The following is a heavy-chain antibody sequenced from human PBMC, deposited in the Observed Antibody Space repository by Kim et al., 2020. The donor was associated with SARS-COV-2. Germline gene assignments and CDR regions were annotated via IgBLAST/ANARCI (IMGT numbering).Heavy chain of an antibody. CDR3: AKSPLGSSSTPADF. CDR1: GFIFRKYA. Sequence: GGSLRLSCAASGFIFRKYAMHWVRQAPGKGLEWVAVIWFDGSDKFYVDSVKGRFTISRDNSQNMVFLEMNSLRVEDTAVYYCAKSPLGSSSTPADFWGQGTLVTVSS. J-gene: IGHJ4*02. D-gene: IGHD6-6*01. CDR2: IWFDGSDK. V-gene: IGHV3-33*06.